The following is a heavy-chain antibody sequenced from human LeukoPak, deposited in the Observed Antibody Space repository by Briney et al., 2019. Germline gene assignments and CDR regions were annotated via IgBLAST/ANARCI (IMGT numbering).Heavy chain of an antibody. V-gene: IGHV3-20*04. Sequence: GGSLRLSCAASGFTLDDYGMSWVRHAPGKGLEWVSGINWNGGSTGYADSVKGRFTISRDNAKNSLYLQMNSLRAEDTAVYYCASTLCSGDNCYFDYYYYMDVWGKGTTVTISS. CDR1: GFTLDDYG. CDR3: ASTLCSGDNCYFDYYYYMDV. D-gene: IGHD2-15*01. CDR2: INWNGGST. J-gene: IGHJ6*03.